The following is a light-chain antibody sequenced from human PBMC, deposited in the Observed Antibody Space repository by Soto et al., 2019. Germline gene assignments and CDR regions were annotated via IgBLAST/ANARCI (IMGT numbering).Light chain of an antibody. CDR1: SSDVGSYNL. Sequence: QSALTQPASVSGSPGQSITISCTGTSSDVGSYNLGSWYQQHPGKAPKLMIYEGSKRPSGVSNRFSGSKSDNTASLTISGLQAEDEADYYCCSYAGSSTPHVVFGGGTKVTVL. CDR2: EGS. J-gene: IGLJ2*01. V-gene: IGLV2-23*01. CDR3: CSYAGSSTPHVV.